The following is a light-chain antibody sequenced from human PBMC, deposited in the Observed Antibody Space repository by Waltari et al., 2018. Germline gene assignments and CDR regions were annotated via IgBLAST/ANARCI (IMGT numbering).Light chain of an antibody. V-gene: IGKV1D-16*01. Sequence: DIQVTQSPSSLSASVVDTVPITCRASQGMNRWLAWYQQKPGKPPRSLIYATTTLQGGTPSRFSGSGSGTDFTLTIDSLHPEDFATYYCQQYYTFPPTFGGGTRVEIK. CDR2: ATT. J-gene: IGKJ4*01. CDR3: QQYYTFPPT. CDR1: QGMNRW.